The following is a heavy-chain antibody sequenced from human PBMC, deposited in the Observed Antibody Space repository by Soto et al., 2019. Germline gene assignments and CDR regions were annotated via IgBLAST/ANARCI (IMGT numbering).Heavy chain of an antibody. Sequence: EVQLLESGGGLVQPGGSLRLSCAASGFTFSSYTMSWVRQAPGKGLEWVSAISGSGGSTYYADSVKGRFTISRDNSKNTLYLQMNSLRAEDTAVYYCAKGPHYDFWSGYYDYWGQGTLVTVSS. J-gene: IGHJ4*02. CDR2: ISGSGGST. CDR1: GFTFSSYT. V-gene: IGHV3-23*01. D-gene: IGHD3-3*01. CDR3: AKGPHYDFWSGYYDY.